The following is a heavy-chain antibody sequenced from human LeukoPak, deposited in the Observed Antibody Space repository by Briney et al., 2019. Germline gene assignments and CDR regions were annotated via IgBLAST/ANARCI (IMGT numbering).Heavy chain of an antibody. J-gene: IGHJ6*03. CDR3: ARGSCSGGSCPHYYYYYYMDV. CDR2: ISSSSSTI. Sequence: GGSLRLSCAASGFTLSSYSMNWVRQAPGKGLEWVSYISSSSSTIYYADSVKGRFTISRDNAKNSLYLQMNSLRAEDTAVYYCARGSCSGGSCPHYYYYYYMDVWGKGTTVTVSS. V-gene: IGHV3-48*01. D-gene: IGHD2-15*01. CDR1: GFTLSSYS.